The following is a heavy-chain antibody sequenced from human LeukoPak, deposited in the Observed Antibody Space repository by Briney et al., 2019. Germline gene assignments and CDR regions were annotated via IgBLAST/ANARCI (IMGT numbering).Heavy chain of an antibody. CDR1: GGTFSGYY. Sequence: SETLSLTCAVYGGTFSGYYWRWIRQPPGKGLEWIGEINHSGSTNYNPSLKSRVTISVDTSKNKCSLKLSCLTAEDTAGYYGGIPANNYVPDDAFDIWGQGTMVTVSS. V-gene: IGHV4-34*03. J-gene: IGHJ3*02. D-gene: IGHD2/OR15-2a*01. CDR2: INHSGST. CDR3: GIPANNYVPDDAFDI.